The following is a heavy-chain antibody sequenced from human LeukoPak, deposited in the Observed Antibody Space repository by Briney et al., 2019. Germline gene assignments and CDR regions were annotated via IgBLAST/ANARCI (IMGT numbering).Heavy chain of an antibody. Sequence: GGSLRLSCEGSGFTFSNYWMSWVRQAPGRGLEWVANIQQHGSETYYGDSVKGRFTISRDNAKNSLYLQMNSLRVEDTAVYYCARGGNIAAAYAYWGQGTLVTVSS. J-gene: IGHJ4*02. V-gene: IGHV3-7*01. CDR1: GFTFSNYW. CDR3: ARGGNIAAAYAY. CDR2: IQQHGSET. D-gene: IGHD6-13*01.